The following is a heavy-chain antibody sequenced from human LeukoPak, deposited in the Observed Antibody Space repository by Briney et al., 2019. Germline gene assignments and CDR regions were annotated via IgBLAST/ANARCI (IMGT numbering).Heavy chain of an antibody. V-gene: IGHV4-61*02. CDR2: IYTSGST. D-gene: IGHD1/OR15-1a*01. CDR3: ARGGTAGLYF. Sequence: SETLSLTCTVSDGSISSGYYFWSWVRPPAGKGLEWIGRIYTSGSTNYNPSLKSRVTMSLDTSKNHFSLKLNSVIAADTAVYYCARGGTAGLYFWGQGILVTISS. CDR1: DGSISSGYYF. J-gene: IGHJ4*02.